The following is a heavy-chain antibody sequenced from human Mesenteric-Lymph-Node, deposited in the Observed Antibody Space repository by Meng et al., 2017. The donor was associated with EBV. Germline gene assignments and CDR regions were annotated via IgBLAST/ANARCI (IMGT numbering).Heavy chain of an antibody. CDR1: GGSISSDNW. Sequence: QVRREGSGPGLVKPSGPLSLTCAVFGGSISSDNWWTWVRQPPGKGLEWIGEIHHSGATNYNPSLKSRVTISVDKSKNQFSLKLSSVTAADAAVYFCASVIYGSGLNSWFDPWGHGTLVTVSS. CDR2: IHHSGAT. CDR3: ASVIYGSGLNSWFDP. J-gene: IGHJ5*02. D-gene: IGHD3-10*01. V-gene: IGHV4-4*02.